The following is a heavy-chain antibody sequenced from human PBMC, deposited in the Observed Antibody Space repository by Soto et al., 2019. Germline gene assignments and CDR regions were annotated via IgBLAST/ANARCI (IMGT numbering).Heavy chain of an antibody. V-gene: IGHV1-69*13. CDR1: GGTFSSYA. D-gene: IGHD1-7*01. J-gene: IGHJ4*02. Sequence: GASGKVSCKASGGTFSSYAISWVRQAPGQGLEWMGGIIPIFGTANYAQKFQGRVTITADESTGTAYMELSSLRSENTAVYYCARELELRHFDYWGQGTLVTVSS. CDR2: IIPIFGTA. CDR3: ARELELRHFDY.